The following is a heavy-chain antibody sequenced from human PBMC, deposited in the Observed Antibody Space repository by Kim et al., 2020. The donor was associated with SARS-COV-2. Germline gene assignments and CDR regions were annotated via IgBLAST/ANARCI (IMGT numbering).Heavy chain of an antibody. V-gene: IGHV1-18*01. J-gene: IGHJ4*02. CDR3: ARDRGYGDDTFDY. Sequence: NYAQNPQGRVTLTTDTSTSTAFLELRSLRSDDTAVHFCARDRGYGDDTFDYWGQGTLVTVSS. D-gene: IGHD4-17*01.